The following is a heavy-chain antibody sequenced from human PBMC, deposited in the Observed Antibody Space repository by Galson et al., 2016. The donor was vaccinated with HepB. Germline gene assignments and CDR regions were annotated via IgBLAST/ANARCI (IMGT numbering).Heavy chain of an antibody. J-gene: IGHJ6*04. CDR3: VQGSTAPAV. D-gene: IGHD2-2*01. CDR1: GFTFRNYG. CDR2: ISRSGDST. V-gene: IGHV3-23*01. Sequence: SLRLSCAASGFTFRNYGMTSVRQAPGKGLEVVSSISRSGDSTHYADSVKGRFTISRDNSKNTLSLQMNSLTADDTAIYYCVQGSTAPAVWGKGTTVIVSS.